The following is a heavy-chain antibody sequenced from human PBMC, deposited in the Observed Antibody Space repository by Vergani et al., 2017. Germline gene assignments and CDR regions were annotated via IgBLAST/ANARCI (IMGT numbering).Heavy chain of an antibody. CDR1: GFTFSTYW. V-gene: IGHV3-7*03. CDR3: ARDRGNVWYFDL. J-gene: IGHJ2*01. CDR2: IKRDGSEK. D-gene: IGHD1-1*01. Sequence: EVQLVESGGGLVKPGGSLRLSCAASGFTFSTYWMNWVRQTPGKGLEWVANIKRDGSEKYYLDSVKGRFTISRDNAKNSLYLQMNSLRAEDTAVYYCARDRGNVWYFDLWGRGTLVTVSS.